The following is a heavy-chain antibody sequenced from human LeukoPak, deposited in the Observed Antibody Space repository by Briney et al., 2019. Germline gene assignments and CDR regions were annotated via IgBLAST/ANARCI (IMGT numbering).Heavy chain of an antibody. CDR1: AVSISSGNFY. V-gene: IGHV4-61*09. CDR3: TRGAGWLIDY. D-gene: IGHD3-16*01. J-gene: IGHJ4*02. Sequence: PSETLSLTCTVSAVSISSGNFYWSWIRQSAGKGLEWIGHVYSTGNTKYNPSLKSRVTISADTSKNHFSLKLNSVTTADTAVYYCTRGAGWLIDYWGQGILVTVSS. CDR2: VYSTGNT.